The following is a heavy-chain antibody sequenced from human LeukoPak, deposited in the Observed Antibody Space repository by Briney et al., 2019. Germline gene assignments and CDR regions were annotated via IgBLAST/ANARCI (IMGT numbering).Heavy chain of an antibody. D-gene: IGHD3-3*01. J-gene: IGHJ4*02. V-gene: IGHV4-39*07. Sequence: SKTLSLTCKVSGGSITSSGYYWGWIRQPPGKGLEWVGSAYYSGSTYYNPSLKSRLTISLDTSKNHFSLKVSSVTAADTAVYYCARVTGLAVFGVVVIDDWGQGTLVTVSS. CDR1: GGSITSSGYY. CDR2: AYYSGST. CDR3: ARVTGLAVFGVVVIDD.